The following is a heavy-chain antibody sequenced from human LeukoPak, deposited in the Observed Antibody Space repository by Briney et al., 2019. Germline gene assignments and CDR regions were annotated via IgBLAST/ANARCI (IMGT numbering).Heavy chain of an antibody. Sequence: LPGGSLRLSCAASGFTFSSYAMSWVRQTPGKGLEWVSAISGSGGSTYYADSVKGRFTISRDNSKNTLYLQMNSLRVEDTAVYYCAKTAQLLSLAEYFQHWGQGTLVTVSS. V-gene: IGHV3-23*01. CDR3: AKTAQLLSLAEYFQH. CDR2: ISGSGGST. J-gene: IGHJ1*01. CDR1: GFTFSSYA. D-gene: IGHD5-24*01.